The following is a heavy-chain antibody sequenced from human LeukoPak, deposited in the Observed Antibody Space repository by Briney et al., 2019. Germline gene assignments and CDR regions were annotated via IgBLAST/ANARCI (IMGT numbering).Heavy chain of an antibody. CDR3: AREFTQGGAFDI. J-gene: IGHJ3*02. V-gene: IGHV4-34*01. D-gene: IGHD1-26*01. CDR1: GGSFSGYY. Sequence: SETLSLTCAVYGGSFSGYYWSWIRQPPGKGLEWIGEINHSGSTNYNPSLKSRVTISVDTSKNQFSLKLSSVTAADTAVYYCAREFTQGGAFDIWGQGTMVTVSS. CDR2: INHSGST.